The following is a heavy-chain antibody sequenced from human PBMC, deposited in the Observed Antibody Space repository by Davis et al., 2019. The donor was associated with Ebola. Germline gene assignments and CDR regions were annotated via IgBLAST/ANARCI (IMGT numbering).Heavy chain of an antibody. Sequence: ASVKVSCKVSGYTLAEISMHWVRQAPGEGLEWMGGFDPEYGEAIYAQKFQGRVTMTEDISTDTAYMELSSLRSEDTAMYYCAIGGTTGGFDYWGQGALVTVSS. V-gene: IGHV1-24*01. CDR2: FDPEYGEA. J-gene: IGHJ4*02. D-gene: IGHD1-14*01. CDR3: AIGGTTGGFDY. CDR1: GYTLAEIS.